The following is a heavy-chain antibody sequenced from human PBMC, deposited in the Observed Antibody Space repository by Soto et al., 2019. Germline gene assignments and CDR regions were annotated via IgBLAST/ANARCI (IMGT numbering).Heavy chain of an antibody. CDR2: IYPGDSDT. V-gene: IGHV5-51*01. Sequence: GESLKISCKGSGYSFTSYWIGWVRQMPGKGPEWMGIIYPGDSDTRYSPSFQGQVTISADKSISTAYLQWSSLKASDTAMYYCASRVVGDSAYYYGMDVWGQGTTVTVSS. CDR1: GYSFTSYW. J-gene: IGHJ6*02. D-gene: IGHD3-10*01. CDR3: ASRVVGDSAYYYGMDV.